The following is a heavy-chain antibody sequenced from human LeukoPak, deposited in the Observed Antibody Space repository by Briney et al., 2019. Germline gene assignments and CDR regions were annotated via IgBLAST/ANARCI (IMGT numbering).Heavy chain of an antibody. CDR2: IYYTGST. CDR1: GDSISRDY. Sequence: TSETLSLTCTVSGDSISRDYWSWIRQPPGKGLEWIGYIYYTGSTNYNPSLKSRVTISVDTSKNQFSLKLSSVTAADTAVYYCARDRPGGSSLDYWGQGTLVAVSS. CDR3: ARDRPGGSSLDY. D-gene: IGHD6-13*01. J-gene: IGHJ4*02. V-gene: IGHV4-59*01.